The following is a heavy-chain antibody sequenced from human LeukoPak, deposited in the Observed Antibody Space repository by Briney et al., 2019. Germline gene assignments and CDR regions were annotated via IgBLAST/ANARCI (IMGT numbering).Heavy chain of an antibody. V-gene: IGHV1-46*01. CDR3: ARVSGPKSAEKLDY. Sequence: ASVKVSCKASGFTFIEYYMYWVRQAPGQGLEWMGIINPRSGATSYAQKVQGRVTMTRDTSTSTLYMELINLISEDTAVYYCARVSGPKSAEKLDYWGQGSLVTVSP. CDR1: GFTFIEYY. J-gene: IGHJ4*02. CDR2: INPRSGAT. D-gene: IGHD5-24*01.